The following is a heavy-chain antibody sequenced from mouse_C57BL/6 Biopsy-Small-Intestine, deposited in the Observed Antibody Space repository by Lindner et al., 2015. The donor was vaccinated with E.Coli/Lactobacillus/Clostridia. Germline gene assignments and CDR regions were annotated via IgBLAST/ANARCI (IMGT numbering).Heavy chain of an antibody. CDR1: GYTFTNYW. CDR3: ARRGGNSYGFDY. Sequence: VQLQESGAELVRPGTSVKMSCKASGYTFTNYWIGWAKQRPGQGLEWIGWIYPRDGNTKYNEKFKGKATLTVATSSSTASMELHSLTSEDSAVYFCARRGGNSYGFDYWGQGTTLTVSS. V-gene: IGHV1-85*01. CDR2: IYPRDGNT. J-gene: IGHJ2*01. D-gene: IGHD1-1*01.